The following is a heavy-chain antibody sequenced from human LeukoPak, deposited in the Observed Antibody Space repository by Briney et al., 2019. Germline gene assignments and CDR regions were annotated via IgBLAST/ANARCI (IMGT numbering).Heavy chain of an antibody. CDR3: ARSSPWWELLKAFDI. CDR2: INHSGST. D-gene: IGHD1-26*01. CDR1: GGSFSGYY. Sequence: PSETLSLTCAVYGGSFSGYYWSWIRQPPGKGLEWIGEINHSGSTNYNPSLKSRVTISVDTSKNQFSLKLSSVTAADTAVYYCARSSPWWELLKAFDIWGQGTMVTVSS. J-gene: IGHJ3*02. V-gene: IGHV4-34*01.